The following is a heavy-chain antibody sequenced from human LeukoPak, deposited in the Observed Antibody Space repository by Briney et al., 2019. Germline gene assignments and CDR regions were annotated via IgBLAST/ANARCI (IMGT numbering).Heavy chain of an antibody. D-gene: IGHD6-19*01. V-gene: IGHV3-7*01. CDR2: IKQDGSEK. Sequence: GSLRLSCAASGFTFSSYWMSWVRQAPGKGLEWVANIKQDGSEKYYVDSVKGRFTISRDNAKNSLYLQMNSLRAEDTAVYYCARDPYSSGWPSYYYYGMDVWGQGTTVTVSS. J-gene: IGHJ6*02. CDR1: GFTFSSYW. CDR3: ARDPYSSGWPSYYYYGMDV.